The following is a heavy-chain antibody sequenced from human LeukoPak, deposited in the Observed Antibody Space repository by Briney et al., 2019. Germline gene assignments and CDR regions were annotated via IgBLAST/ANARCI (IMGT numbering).Heavy chain of an antibody. CDR2: ISSSSSYI. Sequence: PGGSLRLSCAASGFTFSSYGMTWVRQAPGKGLEWVSSISSSSSYIYYADSVKGRFTISRDKAKKSLYLQMNSLRAEDTAVYYCASREYYFDYWGQGTLVTVSS. D-gene: IGHD3-10*01. CDR3: ASREYYFDY. CDR1: GFTFSSYG. J-gene: IGHJ4*02. V-gene: IGHV3-21*01.